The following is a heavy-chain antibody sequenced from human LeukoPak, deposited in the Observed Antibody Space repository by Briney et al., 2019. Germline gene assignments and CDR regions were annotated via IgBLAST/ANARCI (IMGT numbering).Heavy chain of an antibody. CDR2: ISGSGGST. Sequence: GGSLRLSCAASGFTFSSYAMSWVRQAPGKGLEWVSAISGSGGSTYYADSVKGRFTISRDNSKNTLYLQMNSLRAEDTAVCYCAKGGAAGNYYYYYMDVRGKGTTVTVSS. CDR1: GFTFSSYA. CDR3: AKGGAAGNYYYYYMDV. D-gene: IGHD6-13*01. V-gene: IGHV3-23*01. J-gene: IGHJ6*03.